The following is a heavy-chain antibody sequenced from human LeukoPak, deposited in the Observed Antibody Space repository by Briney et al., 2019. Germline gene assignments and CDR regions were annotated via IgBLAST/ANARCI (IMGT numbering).Heavy chain of an antibody. J-gene: IGHJ4*02. Sequence: GGSLRLSCAASGFTFSDYYMNWLRQAPGKGLEWVSVIYSGGSTYYADSVKGRFTISRDNSKNTLYLQMNSLRAEDTAVYYCAVTMVIDYWGQGTLVTVSS. CDR1: GFTFSDYY. CDR2: IYSGGST. D-gene: IGHD3-10*01. V-gene: IGHV3-53*01. CDR3: AVTMVIDY.